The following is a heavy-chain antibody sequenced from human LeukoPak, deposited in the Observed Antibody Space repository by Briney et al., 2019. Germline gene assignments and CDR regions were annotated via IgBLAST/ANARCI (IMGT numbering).Heavy chain of an antibody. Sequence: GGSLRLSCAASGFIFTSYAMTWVRQTPGKGLEWVSAISGGNTYYADSVKGRFTISRDNSKNTLYLQMNSLRAEDTAVYYCAKDYVAYCGGDCYPYFDYWGQGTLVTVSS. CDR3: AKDYVAYCGGDCYPYFDY. D-gene: IGHD2-21*02. CDR2: ISGGNT. V-gene: IGHV3-23*01. J-gene: IGHJ4*02. CDR1: GFIFTSYA.